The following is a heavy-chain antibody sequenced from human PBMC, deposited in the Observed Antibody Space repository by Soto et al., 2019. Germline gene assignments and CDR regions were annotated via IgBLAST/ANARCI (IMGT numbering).Heavy chain of an antibody. D-gene: IGHD4-4*01. Sequence: QVQLVQSGAEVRKPGASVRVSCKATGYSFTRHDINWLRQAAGQGLEWMGWMNPNSGNAVYEQKFQGRVTRTRNTSISTAYIEVTSMKSEDTAVYFCARGAYNDYSHWFDPWGQGTLVTVSS. CDR2: MNPNSGNA. CDR1: GYSFTRHD. V-gene: IGHV1-8*01. J-gene: IGHJ5*02. CDR3: ARGAYNDYSHWFDP.